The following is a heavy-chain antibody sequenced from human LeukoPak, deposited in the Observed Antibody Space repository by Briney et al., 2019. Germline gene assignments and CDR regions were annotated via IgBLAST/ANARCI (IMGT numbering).Heavy chain of an antibody. J-gene: IGHJ4*02. CDR3: ARESDSSGYWGYFDY. CDR2: INPNSGGT. V-gene: IGHV1-2*02. D-gene: IGHD3-22*01. CDR1: GYTFTGYY. Sequence: ASVKVSCKASGYTFTGYYIHWVRQAPGQGLQWMGWINPNSGGTNYAQKFQGRVTMTRDTSISTAYMELSRLRSDDTAVYYCARESDSSGYWGYFDYWGQGTLVTVSS.